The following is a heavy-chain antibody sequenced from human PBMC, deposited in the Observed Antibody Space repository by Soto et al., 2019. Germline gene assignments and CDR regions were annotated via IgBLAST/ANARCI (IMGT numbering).Heavy chain of an antibody. Sequence: QLQLIQSGPGLVKTSETQSLTCSVSGGSLSAFYWTWIRQPPGKGLEWIGYIYSSATTNYSASLRGRVSISTDASRKEFSLRLTSVTPADTAVYYCARGSGSFPARFDSWGQGTLVIVSP. D-gene: IGHD3-10*01. J-gene: IGHJ4*02. CDR1: GGSLSAFY. V-gene: IGHV4-59*01. CDR3: ARGSGSFPARFDS. CDR2: IYSSATT.